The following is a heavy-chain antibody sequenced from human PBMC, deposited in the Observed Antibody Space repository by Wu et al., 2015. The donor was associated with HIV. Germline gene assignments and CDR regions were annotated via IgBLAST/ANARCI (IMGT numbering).Heavy chain of an antibody. CDR2: IIPIYDTP. Sequence: QVHLVQFGGEVKKPGSSVKVSCKASGGTFSSYAISWVRQAPGQGLEWMGGIIPIYDTPNYAQKFQGRVTITADESTNTAYMELSSLRSEDTAVYYCARDAGVVPAAIGYFQHWGQGTLVIVSS. D-gene: IGHD2-2*01. CDR1: GGTFSSYA. CDR3: ARDAGVVPAAIGYFQH. J-gene: IGHJ1*01. V-gene: IGHV1-69*12.